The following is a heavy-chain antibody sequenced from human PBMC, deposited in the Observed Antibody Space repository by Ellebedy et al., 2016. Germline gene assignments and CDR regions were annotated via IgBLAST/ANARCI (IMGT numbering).Heavy chain of an antibody. D-gene: IGHD3-22*01. CDR3: ARAHSPYSYDSSGYISDLNWFDP. J-gene: IGHJ5*02. CDR2: INPNSGGT. V-gene: IGHV1-2*02. CDR1: GYTFTGYY. Sequence: ASVKVSCXASGYTFTGYYMHWVRQAPGQGLEWMGWINPNSGGTKYAQKFQGRVTMTRDTSITTAYMELSRLTSDDTAVYYCARAHSPYSYDSSGYISDLNWFDPWGQGTLVTVSS.